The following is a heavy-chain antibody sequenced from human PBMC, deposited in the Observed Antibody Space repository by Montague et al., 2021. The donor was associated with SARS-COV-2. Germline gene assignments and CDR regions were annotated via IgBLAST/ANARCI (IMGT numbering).Heavy chain of an antibody. D-gene: IGHD3-22*01. J-gene: IGHJ4*02. Sequence: SETLSLTCAVYDGSFSDYSWTWIRQPPGKGLEWIGEINHRGSTNYNPSLKSRVTISADTSKNQFSLKMTSVTAADTAVYCCARGRQHINMVVVVVTGGEYYFDFWGQGTLVAVSS. V-gene: IGHV4-34*01. CDR2: INHRGST. CDR1: DGSFSDYS. CDR3: ARGRQHINMVVVVVTGGEYYFDF.